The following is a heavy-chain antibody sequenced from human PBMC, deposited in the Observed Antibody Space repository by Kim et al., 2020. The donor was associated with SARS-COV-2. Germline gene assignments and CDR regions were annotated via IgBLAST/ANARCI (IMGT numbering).Heavy chain of an antibody. CDR2: ISSSSSYI. J-gene: IGHJ6*02. CDR1: GFTFSSYS. V-gene: IGHV3-21*01. D-gene: IGHD5-12*01. CDR3: ASSGYDNHELLYYYYGMDV. Sequence: GGSLRLSCAASGFTFSSYSMNWVRQAPGKGLEWVSSISSSSSYIYYADSVKGRFTISRDNAKNSLYLQMNSLRAEDTAVYYCASSGYDNHELLYYYYGMDVWGQGPTVTVS.